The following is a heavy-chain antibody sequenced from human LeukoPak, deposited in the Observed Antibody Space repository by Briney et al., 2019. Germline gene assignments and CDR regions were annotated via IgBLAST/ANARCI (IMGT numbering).Heavy chain of an antibody. CDR3: ANGSYSSDY. J-gene: IGHJ4*02. CDR1: GESFIGYY. V-gene: IGHV4-34*01. Sequence: SEPLSLTCAVYGESFIGYYWSWIRQPPGKGLEWIGEIRHGGSTNYNPSLKSRVIISADTSKNQFSLKLCSVTAPDTAATYCANGSYSSDYWGQGTLVTVSS. CDR2: IRHGGST. D-gene: IGHD1-26*01.